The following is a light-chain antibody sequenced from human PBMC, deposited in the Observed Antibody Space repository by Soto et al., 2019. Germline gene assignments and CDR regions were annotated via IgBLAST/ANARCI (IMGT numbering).Light chain of an antibody. V-gene: IGLV2-14*01. Sequence: QSALTQPASVSGSRGQSIXISCVGRDTDVGQDKSVSWYQQGPGQAPKLLIFEVTNRPSGVSKRFSGSRSGNTASLTISGLQPDDEGDYFCVSYTDTDTLVFGTGTKLTVL. J-gene: IGLJ1*01. CDR1: DTDVGQDKS. CDR3: VSYTDTDTLV. CDR2: EVT.